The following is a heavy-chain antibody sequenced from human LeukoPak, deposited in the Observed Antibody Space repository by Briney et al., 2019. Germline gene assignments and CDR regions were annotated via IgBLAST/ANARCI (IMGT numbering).Heavy chain of an antibody. CDR1: GYTFTSYA. Sequence: ASVKVSCKASGYTFTSYAMHWVRQAPGQRLEWMGWINAGNGNTKYSQKFQGRVTITRDTSASTAYMELSSLRSEDTAVYYCARAHDSSGYMGMDVWGQGTTVTASS. CDR2: INAGNGNT. CDR3: ARAHDSSGYMGMDV. D-gene: IGHD3-22*01. V-gene: IGHV1-3*01. J-gene: IGHJ6*02.